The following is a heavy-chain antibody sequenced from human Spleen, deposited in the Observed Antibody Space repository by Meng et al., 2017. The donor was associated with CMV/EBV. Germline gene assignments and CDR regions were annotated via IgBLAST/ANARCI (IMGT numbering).Heavy chain of an antibody. CDR3: ARSHYDFWSGYPFFDY. CDR1: GFTFSSYE. Sequence: GESLKISCAASGFTFSSYEMNWVRQAPGKGLEWVSYISSSGSTIYYADSVKGRFTISRDNAKNTLYLQMNSLRAEDTAVYYCARSHYDFWSGYPFFDYWGQGTLVTVSS. J-gene: IGHJ4*02. CDR2: ISSSGSTI. D-gene: IGHD3-3*01. V-gene: IGHV3-48*03.